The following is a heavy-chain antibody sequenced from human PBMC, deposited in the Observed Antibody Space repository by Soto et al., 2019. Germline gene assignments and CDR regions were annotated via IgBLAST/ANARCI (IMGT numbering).Heavy chain of an antibody. V-gene: IGHV4-34*09. D-gene: IGHD3-10*01. CDR3: ARSLFP. CDR2: INHSGST. J-gene: IGHJ5*02. CDR1: DGSFSGYY. Sequence: SRTLSLTCAVYDGSFSGYYLSWIRQPPRKGLEWIGEINHSGSTYYNPSLKNRVTISVDTSKNQFSLKLSSVTAADTGVYYCARSLFPRGQGTLVIVSS.